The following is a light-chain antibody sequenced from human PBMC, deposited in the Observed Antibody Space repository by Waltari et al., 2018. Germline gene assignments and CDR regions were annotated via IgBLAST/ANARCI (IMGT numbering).Light chain of an antibody. CDR3: QSWDTATGVIM. CDR1: ALGTKY. J-gene: IGLJ1*01. Sequence: SYDLTQAPSESVSPGGTATITCSGHALGTKYSALYQQRPGQSPVLLISEASLRPSGVPERFSGSNSGDTATLTISGTQPLDEAVYFCQSWDTATGVIMFGTGTELTVL. V-gene: IGLV3-1*01. CDR2: EAS.